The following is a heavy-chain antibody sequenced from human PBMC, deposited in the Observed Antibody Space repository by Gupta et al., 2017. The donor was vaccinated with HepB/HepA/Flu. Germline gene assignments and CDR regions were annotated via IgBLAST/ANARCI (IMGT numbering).Heavy chain of an antibody. CDR2: ISGDGFAT. CDR3: AWKYYSYMAV. J-gene: IGHJ6*03. V-gene: IGHV3-23*01. Sequence: VQVLESGGDLVQQGGCLRLSCSASGFPFSSADMAWARQGPGWGLEWVSVISGDGFATYYADSVNGRFTISKDNSKNTPYMQMSRLRVEDTAVYYCAWKYYSYMAVWGKETTVAVSS. D-gene: IGHD1-1*01. CDR1: GFPFSSAD.